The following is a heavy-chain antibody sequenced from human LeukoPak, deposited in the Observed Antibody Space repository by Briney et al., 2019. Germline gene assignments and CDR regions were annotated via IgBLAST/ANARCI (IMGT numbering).Heavy chain of an antibody. CDR2: ISAYNGNT. CDR3: ASGLNYDILTGYYGYYYYYMDV. Sequence: GASVKVSCKASGYTFTSYGISWVRQAPGQGLEWMGWISAYNGNTNYAQKLQGRVTITADESTSTAYMELSSLRSEDTAVYYCASGLNYDILTGYYGYYYYYMDVWGKGTAVTVSS. V-gene: IGHV1-18*01. D-gene: IGHD3-9*01. CDR1: GYTFTSYG. J-gene: IGHJ6*03.